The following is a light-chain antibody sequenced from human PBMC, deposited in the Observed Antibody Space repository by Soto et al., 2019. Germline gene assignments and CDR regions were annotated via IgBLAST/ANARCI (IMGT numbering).Light chain of an antibody. CDR3: QQYGSLSWT. J-gene: IGKJ1*01. V-gene: IGKV3-15*01. CDR2: DAS. Sequence: EIVMTQSPATLSVSPGERATLSRRASQTVSSNLAWYQQKPGQAPRLLIYDASTRATGIPVRFRGSGSGTDFTLTISRLEPEDVAVYYCQQYGSLSWTLGQGTKVDI. CDR1: QTVSSN.